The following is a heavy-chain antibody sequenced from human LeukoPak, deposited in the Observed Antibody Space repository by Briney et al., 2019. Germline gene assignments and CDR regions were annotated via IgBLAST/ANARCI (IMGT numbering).Heavy chain of an antibody. CDR3: AKVMYNWNDAPYFDY. CDR1: GFTFSSYG. J-gene: IGHJ4*02. V-gene: IGHV3-30*18. CDR2: ISYDGSNK. D-gene: IGHD1-1*01. Sequence: GGSLSLSCAASGFTFSSYGMHWVRQAPGKGLEWVAVISYDGSNKYYADSVKGRFTISRDNSKNTLYLQMNSLRAEDTAVYYCAKVMYNWNDAPYFDYWGQGTLVIVSS.